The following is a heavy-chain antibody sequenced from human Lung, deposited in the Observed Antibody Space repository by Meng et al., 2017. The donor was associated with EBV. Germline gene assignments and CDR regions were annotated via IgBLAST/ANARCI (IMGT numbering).Heavy chain of an antibody. CDR3: ARAHGLNDY. D-gene: IGHD5-24*01. Sequence: QVQLVAYGGGLVKSGGSLILSCVASGFTFSDYYMTWIRQAPGKGLEWLSYISSRGGYTDSADSVKGRFTISRDNAKNSVYLQMNSLRPDDTAVYYCARAHGLNDYWGLGTLVTVSS. CDR2: ISSRGGYT. V-gene: IGHV3-11*05. CDR1: GFTFSDYY. J-gene: IGHJ4*02.